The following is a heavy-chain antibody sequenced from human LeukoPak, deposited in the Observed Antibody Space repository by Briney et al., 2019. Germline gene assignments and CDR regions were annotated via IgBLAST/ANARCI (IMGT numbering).Heavy chain of an antibody. CDR1: GFTFSIYA. V-gene: IGHV3-23*01. CDR3: AKEKLWAPGEGAFDI. D-gene: IGHD7-27*01. J-gene: IGHJ3*02. Sequence: GGSLRLSCAASGFTFSIYAMSWVRQAPGKGLEWVSAITASGGNTYYVDSVKGRFTISRDNSKNTLYLQMNSLRAEDTAVYYCAKEKLWAPGEGAFDIWGQGTMVTVSS. CDR2: ITASGGNT.